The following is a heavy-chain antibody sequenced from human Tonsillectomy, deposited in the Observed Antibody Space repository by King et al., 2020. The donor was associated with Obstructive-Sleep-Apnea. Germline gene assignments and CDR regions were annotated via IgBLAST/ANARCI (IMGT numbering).Heavy chain of an antibody. J-gene: IGHJ6*02. CDR2: ISSSSSAM. V-gene: IGHV3-48*04. Sequence: AASGGTFGSDSGNWVRQAPGRGREGVSYISSSSSAMYYADSVKGRFTISRDNAKNSLYLQMNRLRAEDTAVYYCARDTLEWLFPLDVWGQGTTVTVSS. CDR3: ARDTLEWLFPLDV. D-gene: IGHD3-3*01. CDR1: GGTFGSDS.